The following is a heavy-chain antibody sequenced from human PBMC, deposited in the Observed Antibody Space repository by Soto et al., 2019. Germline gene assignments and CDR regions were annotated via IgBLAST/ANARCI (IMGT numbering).Heavy chain of an antibody. J-gene: IGHJ4*02. CDR1: GFTFSNAW. V-gene: IGHV3-15*01. D-gene: IGHD3-3*01. CDR3: TTDLYYDFWRGYYFRDY. CDR2: IKSKTDGGTT. Sequence: EVQLVESGGGLVKPGGSLRLSCAASGFTFSNAWMSWVRQAPGKGLEWVGRIKSKTDGGTTDYAAPVKGRFTISRDDSKNTLYLQMNSLKTEDTAVYYCTTDLYYDFWRGYYFRDYWGQGTLVTVSS.